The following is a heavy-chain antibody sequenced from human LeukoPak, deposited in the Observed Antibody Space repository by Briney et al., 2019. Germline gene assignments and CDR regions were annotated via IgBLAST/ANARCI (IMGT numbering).Heavy chain of an antibody. CDR1: GGSISSYY. CDR2: IYYSGST. J-gene: IGHJ3*02. Sequence: PSETLSLTCTVSGGSISSYYWSWIRQPPGKGLDWIAYIYYSGSTDYNPSLKSRVTISVDTSKNQFSLKLSSVTAADTAVYYCARNAGPQLGARRGAFDIWGQGTMVTVSS. D-gene: IGHD7-27*01. V-gene: IGHV4-59*01. CDR3: ARNAGPQLGARRGAFDI.